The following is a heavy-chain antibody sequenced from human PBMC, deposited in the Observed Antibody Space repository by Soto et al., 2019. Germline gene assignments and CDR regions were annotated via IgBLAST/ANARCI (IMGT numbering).Heavy chain of an antibody. V-gene: IGHV1-46*01. Sequence: GASVKVSCKASGYTFTSYYMHWVRQAPGQGLEWMGIINPSGGSTSYAQKFQGRVTMTRDTSTSTVYMELSSLRSEDTAVYYCARGCSGGSCYSPLSDYWGQGTLVTVSS. J-gene: IGHJ4*02. CDR2: INPSGGST. CDR1: GYTFTSYY. CDR3: ARGCSGGSCYSPLSDY. D-gene: IGHD2-15*01.